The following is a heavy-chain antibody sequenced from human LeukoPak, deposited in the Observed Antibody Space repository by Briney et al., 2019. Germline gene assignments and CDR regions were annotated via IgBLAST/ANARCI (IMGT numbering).Heavy chain of an antibody. CDR3: ARDTRKTSVTNFDS. CDR2: ISGSGNYK. Sequence: GGSLRLSCATSGFTFSSYAMDWVRQAPGKGLEWVSSISGSGNYKYYADSVWGRFTISRDDANNSLFLQMNSLRAEDTAIYYCARDTRKTSVTNFDSWGQGTLVTVSS. V-gene: IGHV3-21*01. J-gene: IGHJ4*02. CDR1: GFTFSSYA. D-gene: IGHD4-17*01.